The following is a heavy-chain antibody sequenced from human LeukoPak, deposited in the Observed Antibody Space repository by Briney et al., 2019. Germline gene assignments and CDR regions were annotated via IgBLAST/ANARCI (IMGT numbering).Heavy chain of an antibody. J-gene: IGHJ6*03. D-gene: IGHD6-13*01. CDR3: ARGFLSAGRRGWNHYYYYYMDV. V-gene: IGHV4-34*01. Sequence: PSETLSLTCAVYGGSFSGYYWSWIRQPPGKGLEWIGEINHSGSTNYNPSLKSRVTISVDTSKNQFSLKLSSVTAADTAVYYCARGFLSAGRRGWNHYYYYYMDVWGKGTTVTVSS. CDR1: GGSFSGYY. CDR2: INHSGST.